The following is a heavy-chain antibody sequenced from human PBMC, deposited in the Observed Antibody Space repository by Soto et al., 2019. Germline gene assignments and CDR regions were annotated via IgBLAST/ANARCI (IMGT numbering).Heavy chain of an antibody. D-gene: IGHD2-15*01. V-gene: IGHV4-30-4*01. CDR1: GGSISSVDYY. CDR2: IYYSGNT. Sequence: SETLSLTCTVSGGSISSVDYYWSWIRQPPGKGLEWIGYIYYSGNTYYSPSLKSRVTISVDTSKNQFSLKLSSVTAADTAVYYCARGRYCLTGRCFPNWFDSWGQGTLVTVSS. J-gene: IGHJ5*01. CDR3: ARGRYCLTGRCFPNWFDS.